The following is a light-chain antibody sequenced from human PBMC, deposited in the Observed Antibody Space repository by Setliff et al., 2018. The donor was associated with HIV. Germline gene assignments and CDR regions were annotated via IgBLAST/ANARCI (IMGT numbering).Light chain of an antibody. CDR3: QSYDISLSGLRV. CDR2: EVR. J-gene: IGLJ1*01. CDR1: SSDVGGYSY. V-gene: IGLV2-14*01. Sequence: QSVLTQPASVSGSPGQSITISCTGTSSDVGGYSYVSWYQQHPGKAPKLIIYEVRNRPSGVSDRFSGSKSGNTASLAITGLQAEDEADYYCQSYDISLSGLRVFGTGTKVTVL.